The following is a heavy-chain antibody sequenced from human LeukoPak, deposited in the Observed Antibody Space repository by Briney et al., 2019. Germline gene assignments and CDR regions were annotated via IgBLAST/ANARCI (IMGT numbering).Heavy chain of an antibody. CDR2: ISYDGSNK. CDR1: GFTFSSYG. CDR3: AKDLVLRYFDWAFDY. J-gene: IGHJ4*02. D-gene: IGHD3-9*01. Sequence: GRSLRPSCAASGFTFSSYGMHWVRQAPGKGLEWVAVISYDGSNKYYADSVKGRFTISRDNSKNTLYLQMNSLRAEDTAVYYCAKDLVLRYFDWAFDYWGQGTLVTVSS. V-gene: IGHV3-30*18.